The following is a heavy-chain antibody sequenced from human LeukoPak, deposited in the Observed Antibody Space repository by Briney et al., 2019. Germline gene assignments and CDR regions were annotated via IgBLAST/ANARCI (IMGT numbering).Heavy chain of an antibody. J-gene: IGHJ4*02. D-gene: IGHD6-19*01. CDR1: GFTFSSYA. CDR2: ISGSGGST. CDR3: ASLLSSGWYLENY. V-gene: IGHV3-23*01. Sequence: GGSLRLSCAASGFTFSSYAMSWVRQAPGKGLEWVSAISGSGGSTYYADSVKGRFTISGDNAKNSLYLQMNSLRAEDTAVYYCASLLSSGWYLENYWGQGTLVTVSS.